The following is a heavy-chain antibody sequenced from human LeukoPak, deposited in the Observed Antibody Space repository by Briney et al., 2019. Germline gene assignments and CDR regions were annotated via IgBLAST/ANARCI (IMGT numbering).Heavy chain of an antibody. Sequence: GGSLRLSCAASGFTFSSYSMNWVRQAPGKGLEWVSYISSSSSTIYYADSVKGRFTISRDNAKNSLYLQMNSLRAEDTAVYYCARDRQYYYDSSGYDYWGQGTLVTVSS. V-gene: IGHV3-48*04. CDR1: GFTFSSYS. J-gene: IGHJ4*02. D-gene: IGHD3-22*01. CDR2: ISSSSSTI. CDR3: ARDRQYYYDSSGYDY.